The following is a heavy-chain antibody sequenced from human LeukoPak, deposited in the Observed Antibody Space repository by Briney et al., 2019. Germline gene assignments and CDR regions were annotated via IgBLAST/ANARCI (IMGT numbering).Heavy chain of an antibody. Sequence: GGSLRLSCAASGFTFSSYAMSWVRQAPGKGLEWVSAISGSYDSTYYADSVKGRFTISRDNAKNSLYLQMNSLRAEDTAVYYCAIGGSRGGYFQHWGQGTLVTVSS. J-gene: IGHJ1*01. CDR3: AIGGSRGGYFQH. CDR2: ISGSYDST. V-gene: IGHV3-23*01. CDR1: GFTFSSYA. D-gene: IGHD2-15*01.